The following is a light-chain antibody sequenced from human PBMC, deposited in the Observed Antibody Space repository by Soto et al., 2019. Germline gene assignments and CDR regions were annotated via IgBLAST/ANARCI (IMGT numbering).Light chain of an antibody. CDR2: GAS. J-gene: IGKJ4*01. CDR3: QQYNDWPLLT. CDR1: QSVSFN. Sequence: EIVLTQSPVTLSVSPGERATVSCRASQSVSFNLAWYQQIRGQAPRLLISGASTRATGIPARFSGSGSGTEFTITISSLQSEDFAVYYCQQYNDWPLLTFGGGTRVEIK. V-gene: IGKV3-15*01.